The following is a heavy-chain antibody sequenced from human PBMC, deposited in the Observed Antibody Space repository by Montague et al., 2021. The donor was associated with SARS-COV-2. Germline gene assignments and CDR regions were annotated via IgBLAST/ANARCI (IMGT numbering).Heavy chain of an antibody. CDR2: INFSGST. D-gene: IGHD1-1*01. CDR3: TRLSLGWNTD. V-gene: IGHV4-59*08. Sequence: SETLSLTCTVSGDSMTDSYWSWIRQPPGKGLEYIGDINFSGSTNYNPSLKSRLTISVDTSKNQFSLKLSSVTATDTAVYFCTRLSLGWNTDWGQGTLVTVSS. CDR1: GDSMTDSY. J-gene: IGHJ1*01.